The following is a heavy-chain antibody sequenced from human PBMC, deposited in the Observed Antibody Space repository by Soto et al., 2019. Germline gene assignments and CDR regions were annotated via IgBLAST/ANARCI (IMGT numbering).Heavy chain of an antibody. D-gene: IGHD3-3*01. V-gene: IGHV3-30-3*01. CDR1: GFTFSSYA. CDR3: ARAKYYDFWSGCIYGMDV. Sequence: PGGSLRLSCAASGFTFSSYAMHWVRQAPGKGLEWVAVISYDGSNKYYADSVKGRFTISRDNFKNTLYLQMNSLRAEDTAVYYCARAKYYDFWSGCIYGMDVWGQGTTVTVSS. CDR2: ISYDGSNK. J-gene: IGHJ6*02.